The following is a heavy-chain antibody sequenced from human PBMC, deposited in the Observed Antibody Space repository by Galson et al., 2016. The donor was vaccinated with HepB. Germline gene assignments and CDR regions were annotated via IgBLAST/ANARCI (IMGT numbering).Heavy chain of an antibody. CDR3: AKDRNYGDSSYGMNV. CDR1: GFRFDDYT. J-gene: IGHJ6*02. Sequence: SLRLSCAASGFRFDDYTMHWVRQAPGKGLEWVSGINWNGAGIGYADSVKGRFTISRDNAKSSLFLQMNSPRAEDTALYYCAKDRNYGDSSYGMNVWGQGTTVTVSS. V-gene: IGHV3-9*01. CDR2: INWNGAGI. D-gene: IGHD4-17*01.